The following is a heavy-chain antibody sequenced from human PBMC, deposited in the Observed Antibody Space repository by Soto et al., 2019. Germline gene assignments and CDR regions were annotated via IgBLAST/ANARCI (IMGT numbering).Heavy chain of an antibody. J-gene: IGHJ3*01. D-gene: IGHD3-22*01. V-gene: IGHV4-31*03. Sequence: SSETLSLTCTVSGGSISSGGYYWSWIRQHPGKGLEGIGYIYYSGSTYYNPSLKSRVTISVNTSKNQFTLKLSSVTAADTAVYYCARGGDYYDSSGVRAGAFDLWGQGTMLTVSS. CDR3: ARGGDYYDSSGVRAGAFDL. CDR1: GGSISSGGYY. CDR2: IYYSGST.